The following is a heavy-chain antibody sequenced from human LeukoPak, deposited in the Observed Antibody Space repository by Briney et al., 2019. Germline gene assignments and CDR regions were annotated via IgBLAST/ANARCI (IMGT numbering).Heavy chain of an antibody. CDR2: MNPNSGNT. D-gene: IGHD1-14*01. CDR1: GYTFTSYD. J-gene: IGHJ4*02. Sequence: ASXXVSCKASGYTFTSYDINWVRQATGQGLEWMGWMNPNSGNTGYAQKFQGRVTMTRNTSISTAYMELSSLRSEDTAVYYCARARPGYYFDYWGQGTLVTVSS. CDR3: ARARPGYYFDY. V-gene: IGHV1-8*01.